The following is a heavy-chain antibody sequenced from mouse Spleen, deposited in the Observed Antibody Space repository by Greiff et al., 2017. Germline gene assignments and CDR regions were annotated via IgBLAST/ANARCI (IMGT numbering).Heavy chain of an antibody. V-gene: IGHV1-55*01. Sequence: QVQLQQPGAELVKPGASVKMSCKASGYTFTSYWITWVKQRPGQGLEWIGDIYPGSGSTNYNEKFKSKATLTVDTSSSTAYMQLSSLTSEDSAVYYRATMNDGYHTWFAYWGQGTLVTVSA. CDR3: ATMNDGYHTWFAY. CDR1: GYTFTSYW. D-gene: IGHD2-3*01. J-gene: IGHJ3*01. CDR2: IYPGSGST.